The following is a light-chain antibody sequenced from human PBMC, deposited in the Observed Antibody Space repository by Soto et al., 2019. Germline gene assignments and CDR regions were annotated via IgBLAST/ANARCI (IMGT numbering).Light chain of an antibody. CDR3: QHYGNSPLT. CDR1: QSVSSSQ. J-gene: IGKJ5*01. Sequence: ESVLSQSPGTLSLSPGAGAPLSGRAGQSVSSSQLAWYQQKPGQAPRLLVYGASSRATGIPERFSGSVSETDFTLSISRLEPEDFAVYYCQHYGNSPLTFGQGTRLEIK. CDR2: GAS. V-gene: IGKV3-20*01.